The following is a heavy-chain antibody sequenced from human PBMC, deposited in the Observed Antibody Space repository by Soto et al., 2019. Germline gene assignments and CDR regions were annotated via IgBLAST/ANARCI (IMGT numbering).Heavy chain of an antibody. CDR2: INHSGST. J-gene: IGHJ5*02. CDR1: GGSFSGYY. CDR3: AIGLGSSWYNWFDP. V-gene: IGHV4-34*01. Sequence: PSETLSLTCAVYGGSFSGYYWSWIRQPPGKGLEWIGEINHSGSTNYNPSLKSRVTISVDTSKNQFSLKLSSVTAADTAVYYCAIGLGSSWYNWFDPWGQGTLVTVS. D-gene: IGHD6-13*01.